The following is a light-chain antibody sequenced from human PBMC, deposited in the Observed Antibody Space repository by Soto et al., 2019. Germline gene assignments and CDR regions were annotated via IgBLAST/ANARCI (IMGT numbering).Light chain of an antibody. CDR1: KSVSNY. CDR2: GAS. Sequence: VLTQSPCTLSLSPGERATLACRASKSVSNYVAWYQQKSGQPPRLLIYGASSRASGIPDRFSGSGSGTDFTLTISRVEPEDFALYYCQQYGSSLTFGLGTKVDIK. J-gene: IGKJ1*01. V-gene: IGKV3-20*01. CDR3: QQYGSSLT.